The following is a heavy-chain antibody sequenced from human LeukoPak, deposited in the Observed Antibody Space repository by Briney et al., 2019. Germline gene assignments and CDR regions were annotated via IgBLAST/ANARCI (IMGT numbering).Heavy chain of an antibody. J-gene: IGHJ6*03. Sequence: PGGSLRLSCAASGFIVSSNYMSWVRQAPGKGLEWVSVIYSGGSTKYGDSVKGRFTISRDNSKNSLYLQMNSLRVEDTALYYCAKDIGRVDTASTYMDVWGKGTTVTISS. CDR3: AKDIGRVDTASTYMDV. CDR1: GFIVSSNY. D-gene: IGHD5-18*01. V-gene: IGHV3-53*05. CDR2: IYSGGST.